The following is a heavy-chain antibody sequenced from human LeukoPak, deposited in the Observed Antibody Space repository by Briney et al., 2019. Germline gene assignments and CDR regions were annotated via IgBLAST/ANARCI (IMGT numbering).Heavy chain of an antibody. CDR1: AGAFSIYG. Sequence: SVKVSCKASAGAFSIYGISWVRQAPGQGLEWMGGIIPIFGMKYLAQKLQGRVTITADESTSTVYMELRRLRSEDTAVYYCASTPVIDYGDILYFEHWGQGTLVTVSS. D-gene: IGHD4-17*01. CDR2: IIPIFGMK. V-gene: IGHV1-69*01. J-gene: IGHJ4*02. CDR3: ASTPVIDYGDILYFEH.